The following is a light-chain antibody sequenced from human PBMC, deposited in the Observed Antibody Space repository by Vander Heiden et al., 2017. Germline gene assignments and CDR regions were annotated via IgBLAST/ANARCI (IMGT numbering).Light chain of an antibody. J-gene: IGKJ2*01. CDR3: QQYYTTPHT. Sequence: DIVTTQSPDSLAVSLGERATINCKSSQSVLHSSNNKNYLAWYQQKPGQPPKLLIYWASTRESGVPDRFSGSGSGTDFTLAISSLQAEDVAVYYCQQYYTTPHTFGQGTKLEIK. V-gene: IGKV4-1*01. CDR1: QSVLHSSNNKNY. CDR2: WAS.